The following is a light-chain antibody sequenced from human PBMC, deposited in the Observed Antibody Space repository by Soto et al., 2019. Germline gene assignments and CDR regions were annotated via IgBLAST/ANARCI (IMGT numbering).Light chain of an antibody. CDR2: EGS. J-gene: IGLJ1*01. Sequence: SALPQPASGSGSPGQSITISCTGTSSDVGSYNLVSWYQQHPGKAPKLMIYEGSKRPSGVSNRFSGSKSGNTASLTISGLQAEDEADYYCCSYAGSSPYVFGTGTKVTVL. V-gene: IGLV2-23*01. CDR1: SSDVGSYNL. CDR3: CSYAGSSPYV.